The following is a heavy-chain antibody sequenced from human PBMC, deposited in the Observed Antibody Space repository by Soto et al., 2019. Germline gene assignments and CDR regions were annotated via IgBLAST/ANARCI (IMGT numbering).Heavy chain of an antibody. V-gene: IGHV4-34*01. J-gene: IGHJ5*02. Sequence: LTSAVYGGSFSGYYWSWIRQPPGKGLEWIGEINHSGSTNYNPSLKSRVTISVDTSKNQFSLKLSSVTAADMAVYYCAREGSHRAYNSAIGIQLWSFDRWGQGLPFTVS. CDR1: GGSFSGYY. CDR2: INHSGST. CDR3: AREGSHRAYNSAIGIQLWSFDR. D-gene: IGHD1-1*01.